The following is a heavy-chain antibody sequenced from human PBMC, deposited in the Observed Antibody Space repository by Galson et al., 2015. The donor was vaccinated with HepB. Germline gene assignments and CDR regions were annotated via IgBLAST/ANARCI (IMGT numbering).Heavy chain of an antibody. CDR3: AKSPSSFSKTDIAAQYYFDY. V-gene: IGHV3-30*18. CDR1: GFTFSSYG. J-gene: IGHJ4*02. Sequence: SLRLSCAASGFTFSSYGMHWVRQAPGKGLEWVAVISYDGSNKYYADSVKGRFTISRDNSKNTLYLQMNSLRAEDTAVYYCAKSPSSFSKTDIAAQYYFDYWGQGTLVTVSS. CDR2: ISYDGSNK. D-gene: IGHD6-6*01.